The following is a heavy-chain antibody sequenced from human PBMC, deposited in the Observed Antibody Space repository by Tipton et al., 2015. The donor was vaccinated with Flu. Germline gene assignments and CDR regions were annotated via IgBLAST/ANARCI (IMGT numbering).Heavy chain of an antibody. CDR1: GFTVSTNY. J-gene: IGHJ4*02. D-gene: IGHD5-24*01. V-gene: IGHV3-53*01. CDR2: IYRGDRT. Sequence: GSLRLSCEASGFTVSTNYMGWVRQAPGKGLEWVSVIYRGDRTYYADAVKGRFTTSRDNSKNTLYVQMNSLRVEDTAMYYCAKAGWGGYNSRAGWGQGTLVTVSS. CDR3: AKAGWGGYNSRAG.